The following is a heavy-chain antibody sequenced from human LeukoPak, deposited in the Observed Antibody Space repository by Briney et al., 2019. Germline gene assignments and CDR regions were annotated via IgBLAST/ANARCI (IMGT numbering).Heavy chain of an antibody. Sequence: ASVKVSCKASGGTFSSYAISWVRQAPGQGLEWMGWINPNSGGTNYAQKFQGRVTMTRDTSISTAYMELSRLRSDDTAVYYCATDEGRGDYGGNSVFDYWGQGTLVTVSS. J-gene: IGHJ4*02. CDR2: INPNSGGT. CDR1: GGTFSSYA. CDR3: ATDEGRGDYGGNSVFDY. V-gene: IGHV1-2*02. D-gene: IGHD4-23*01.